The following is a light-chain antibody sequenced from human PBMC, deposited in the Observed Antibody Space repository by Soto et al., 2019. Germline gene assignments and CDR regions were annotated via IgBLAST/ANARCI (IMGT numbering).Light chain of an antibody. V-gene: IGLV1-44*01. CDR2: SNN. Sequence: QSMVTQPPAASGTPGQRVTISCSGSNSNIASNAVTWYQHVPGTAPKLLIYSNNQRPSGVPDRFSGSKAGTSASLAIGGLQSEDEADYYCSSYTSSSTLVFGTGTKLTVL. J-gene: IGLJ1*01. CDR1: NSNIASNA. CDR3: SSYTSSSTLV.